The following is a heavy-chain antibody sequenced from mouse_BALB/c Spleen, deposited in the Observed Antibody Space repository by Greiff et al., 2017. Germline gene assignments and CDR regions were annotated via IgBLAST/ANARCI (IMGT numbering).Heavy chain of an antibody. V-gene: IGHV1S81*02. Sequence: QVQLQQPGAELVKPGASVKLSCKASGYTFTSYWMHWVKQRPGQGLEWIGEINPSNGRTNYNEKFKSKATLTVDKSSSTAYMQLSSLTSEDSAVYYCATGSWYFDVWGAGTTVTVSS. J-gene: IGHJ1*01. D-gene: IGHD1-1*01. CDR2: INPSNGRT. CDR3: ATGSWYFDV. CDR1: GYTFTSYW.